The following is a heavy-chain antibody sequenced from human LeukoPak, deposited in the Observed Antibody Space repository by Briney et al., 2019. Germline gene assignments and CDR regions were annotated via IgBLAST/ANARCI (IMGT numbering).Heavy chain of an antibody. V-gene: IGHV4-4*07. J-gene: IGHJ3*02. CDR1: GGSISTYY. D-gene: IGHD3-10*02. Sequence: SETLSLTCTVSGGSISTYYWSWIRQPAGKGLEWIGRIYTSGSTNYNPSLKSRVTISVDTSKNQFSLKLSSVTAADTAVYYCARRILGSGAFDIWGQGTMVTVSS. CDR3: ARRILGSGAFDI. CDR2: IYTSGST.